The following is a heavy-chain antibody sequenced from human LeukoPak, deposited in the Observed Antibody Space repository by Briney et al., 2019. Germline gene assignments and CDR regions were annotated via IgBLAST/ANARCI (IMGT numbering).Heavy chain of an antibody. Sequence: PGGSLRLSCAVSGFTPSTHGMHWVRQAPGKGLEWVSGISWNSGSIGYADSVKGRFTISRDNAKNSLYLQMNSLRAEDMALYYCAALPLNDAFDIWGQGTMVTVSS. CDR1: GFTPSTHG. CDR3: AALPLNDAFDI. CDR2: ISWNSGSI. V-gene: IGHV3-9*02. J-gene: IGHJ3*02. D-gene: IGHD3-16*01.